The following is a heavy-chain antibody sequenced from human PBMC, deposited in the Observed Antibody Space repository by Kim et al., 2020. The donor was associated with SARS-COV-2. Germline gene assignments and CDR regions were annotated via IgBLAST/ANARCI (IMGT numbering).Heavy chain of an antibody. CDR1: GFTVSSNY. Sequence: GGSLRLSCAASGFTVSSNYMSWVRQAPGKGLEWVSVIYSGGSTYYADSVKGRFTISRDNSKNTLYLQMNSLRAEDTAVYYCASTYLLTVTTLSYYYGMDVWGQGTTVTVSS. V-gene: IGHV3-66*01. D-gene: IGHD4-4*01. CDR3: ASTYLLTVTTLSYYYGMDV. J-gene: IGHJ6*02. CDR2: IYSGGST.